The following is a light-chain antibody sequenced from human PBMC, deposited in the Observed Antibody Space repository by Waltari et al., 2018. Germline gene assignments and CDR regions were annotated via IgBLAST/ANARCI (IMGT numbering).Light chain of an antibody. Sequence: QLVLTQSPSASASLGASVRLTCTLSSGHTSNVIAWHQQQPGKGPRYLMKVNSDGSPTKGDEIPDRFSGSSSGAERYLTISSLQSEDEADYYCQTGGHGTWVFGGGTKLTVL. CDR2: VNSDGSP. CDR1: SGHTSNV. CDR3: QTGGHGTWV. J-gene: IGLJ3*02. V-gene: IGLV4-69*01.